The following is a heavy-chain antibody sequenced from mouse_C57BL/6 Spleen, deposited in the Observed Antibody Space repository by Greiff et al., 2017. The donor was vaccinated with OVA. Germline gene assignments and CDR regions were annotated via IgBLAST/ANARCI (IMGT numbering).Heavy chain of an antibody. CDR1: GYSITSGYY. J-gene: IGHJ1*03. CDR3: ARGVEAPYWYFDV. D-gene: IGHD1-3*01. CDR2: ISYDGSN. Sequence: EVKLQESGPGLVKPSQSLSLTCSVTGYSITSGYYWNWIRQFPGNKLEWMGYISYDGSNNYNPSLKNRISITRDTSKNQFFLKLNSVTTEDTATYYCARGVEAPYWYFDVWGTGTTVTVSS. V-gene: IGHV3-6*01.